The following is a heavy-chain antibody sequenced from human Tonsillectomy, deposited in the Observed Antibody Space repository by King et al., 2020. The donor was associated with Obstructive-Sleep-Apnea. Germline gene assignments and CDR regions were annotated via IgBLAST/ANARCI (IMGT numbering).Heavy chain of an antibody. Sequence: VQLVESGGGLVQPGGSLRLSCSASGFTFSTYAMHWVRQAPGKGLEYVSAISGHGGSTYNADSVRGRFTISRDNSKNTLYLQMSGLRAEDTAVYYCVKDRGVIDFFEFWGQGTLVTVSS. CDR2: ISGHGGST. CDR1: GFTFSTYA. J-gene: IGHJ4*02. V-gene: IGHV3-64D*06. D-gene: IGHD3-10*01. CDR3: VKDRGVIDFFEF.